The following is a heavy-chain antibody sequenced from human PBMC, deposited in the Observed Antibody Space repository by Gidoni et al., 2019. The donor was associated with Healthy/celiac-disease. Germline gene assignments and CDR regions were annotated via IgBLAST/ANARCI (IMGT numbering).Heavy chain of an antibody. CDR1: GVTFSSSS. V-gene: IGHV3-21*01. CDR2: ISSSSSHI. CDR3: ARTQLQPTFDY. J-gene: IGHJ4*02. Sequence: EVQLVESGGGVVKPGGCLRLCCAASGVTFSSSSMNGGGQAPGKGLEWVSSISSSSSHIYYAASVKGRFNTSRDNAKNSLYLQMNSLRAEDTAVYYCARTQLQPTFDYWGQGTLVTVSS. D-gene: IGHD4-4*01.